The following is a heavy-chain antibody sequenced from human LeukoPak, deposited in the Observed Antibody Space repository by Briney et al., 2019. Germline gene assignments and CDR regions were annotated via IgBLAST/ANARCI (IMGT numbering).Heavy chain of an antibody. D-gene: IGHD3-3*01. Sequence: SETLSLTCAVSGYSISSGYYWGWIRQPPGKGLEWIGSIYHSGSTYYNPSLKSRVTISVDTSKNQFSLKLSSVTAADTAVYYCARLSTIFGVVTHLDYWGQGTLATVSS. CDR3: ARLSTIFGVVTHLDY. J-gene: IGHJ4*02. CDR2: IYHSGST. V-gene: IGHV4-38-2*01. CDR1: GYSISSGYY.